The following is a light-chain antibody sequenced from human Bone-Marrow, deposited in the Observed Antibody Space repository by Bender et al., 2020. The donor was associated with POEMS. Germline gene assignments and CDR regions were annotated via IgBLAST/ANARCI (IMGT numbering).Light chain of an antibody. V-gene: IGLV2-14*01. CDR2: EVS. J-gene: IGLJ2*01. CDR1: RSDVGGYNY. CDR3: CSYTSSTTMV. Sequence: QSALTQPASVSGSPRQSVTISCSGTRSDVGGYNYVSWYQQHPGKAPKLLIYEVSNRPSGISDRFSGSKSGNTASLTISGLQAEDEADYYCCSYTSSTTMVFGGGTKLTVL.